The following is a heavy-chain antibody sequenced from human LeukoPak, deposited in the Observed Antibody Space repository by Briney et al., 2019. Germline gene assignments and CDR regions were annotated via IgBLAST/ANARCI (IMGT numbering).Heavy chain of an antibody. J-gene: IGHJ4*02. V-gene: IGHV1-2*06. CDR1: GYTFTGYY. CDR3: ARADDSSGYKD. CDR2: INPNSGGT. Sequence: ASVKVSCKASGYTFTGYYMHWVRQAPGQGLEWMGRINPNSGGTNYARRFQGRVTMTRDTSISTAYMELSRLRSDDTAVYYCARADDSSGYKDWGQGTLVTVSS. D-gene: IGHD3-22*01.